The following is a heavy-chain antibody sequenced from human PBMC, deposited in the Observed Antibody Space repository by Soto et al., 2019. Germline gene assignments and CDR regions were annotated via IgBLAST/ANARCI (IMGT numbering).Heavy chain of an antibody. V-gene: IGHV4-34*01. CDR1: GGSFSGYY. D-gene: IGHD5-12*01. J-gene: IGHJ6*02. CDR2: INHSGST. CDR3: AREGWEVPTIPGHRYYHYGMDV. Sequence: SETLSLTCAVYGGSFSGYYWSWIRQPPGKGLEWIGEINHSGSTNYNPSLKSRVTISVDTSKNQFSLKLSSVTAADTAVYYCAREGWEVPTIPGHRYYHYGMDVLHQGTTITVSS.